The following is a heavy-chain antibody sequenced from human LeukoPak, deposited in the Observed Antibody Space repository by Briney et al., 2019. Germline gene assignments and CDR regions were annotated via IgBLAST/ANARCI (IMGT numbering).Heavy chain of an antibody. D-gene: IGHD6-13*01. V-gene: IGHV4-34*01. CDR2: INHSGST. CDR1: GGSFSGYY. J-gene: IGHJ4*02. CDR3: ARGRRLLAAAGVKEFDY. Sequence: PSETLSLTCAVYGGSFSGYYWSWIRQPPGKGLEWIGEINHSGSTNYGPSLKGQVTISVDTFKSQFSLKLSSVTAADTAVYYCARGRRLLAAAGVKEFDYWGQGTLVTASS.